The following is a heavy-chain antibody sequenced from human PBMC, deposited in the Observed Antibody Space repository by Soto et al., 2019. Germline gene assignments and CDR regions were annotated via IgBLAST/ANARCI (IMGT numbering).Heavy chain of an antibody. D-gene: IGHD3-9*01. J-gene: IGHJ6*02. CDR2: MNPNSGNT. CDR3: ARGARYFDWLLYTTYYYYGMDV. V-gene: IGHV1-8*01. CDR1: GYTFTSYD. Sequence: GASVKVSCKASGYTFTSYDINWVRQATGQGLEWMGWMNPNSGNTGYAQKFQGRVTMTRNTSISTAYMELSSLRSEDTAVYYCARGARYFDWLLYTTYYYYGMDVWGQGTTVTVSS.